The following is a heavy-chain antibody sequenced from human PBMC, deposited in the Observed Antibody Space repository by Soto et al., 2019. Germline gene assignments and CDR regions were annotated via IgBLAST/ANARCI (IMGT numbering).Heavy chain of an antibody. CDR1: GGSISSYY. D-gene: IGHD5-18*01. J-gene: IGHJ4*02. V-gene: IGHV4-59*01. CDR2: IYYSGST. Sequence: QVQLQESGPGLVKPSETLSLTCTVSGGSISSYYWSWIRQPPGKGLEWIGYIYYSGSTNYNPSLKSRVTISVDTSKNQFSLKLSSVTAADTAVYYCARGDRYGGFDYWGQGTLVTVSS. CDR3: ARGDRYGGFDY.